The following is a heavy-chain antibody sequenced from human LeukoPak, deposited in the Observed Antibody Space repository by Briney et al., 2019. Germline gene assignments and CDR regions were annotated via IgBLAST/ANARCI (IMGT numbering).Heavy chain of an antibody. CDR1: GFTFSSYA. CDR2: IYYSRST. V-gene: IGHV4-59*08. J-gene: IGHJ2*01. CDR3: ASSHTRAAWRYFDL. Sequence: NPGGSLRLSCAASGFTFSSYAMSWIRQPPGKGLEWIGYIYYSRSTNYNPSLKSRVTISVDTSKNQFSLKLSSVTAADTAVYYCASSHTRAAWRYFDLWGRGTLVTVS. D-gene: IGHD5-12*01.